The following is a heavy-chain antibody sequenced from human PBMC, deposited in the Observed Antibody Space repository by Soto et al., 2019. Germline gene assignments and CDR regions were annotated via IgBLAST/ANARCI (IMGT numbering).Heavy chain of an antibody. CDR1: GFTVSSNY. V-gene: IGHV3-53*01. Sequence: EVQLVESGGGLIQPGGSLRLSCAASGFTVSSNYMSWVRQAPGKGLEWVSVIYSGGSTYYADSVKGRFTISRDNSKNPLYLQMNSLRAEDTAVYYCASRYCIGGSCYSSDYYGMDVWGQGTTVTVSS. J-gene: IGHJ6*02. CDR3: ASRYCIGGSCYSSDYYGMDV. CDR2: IYSGGST. D-gene: IGHD2-15*01.